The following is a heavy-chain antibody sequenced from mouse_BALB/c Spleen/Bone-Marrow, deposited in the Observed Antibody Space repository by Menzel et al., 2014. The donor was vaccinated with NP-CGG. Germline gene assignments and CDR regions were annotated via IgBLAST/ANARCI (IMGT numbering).Heavy chain of an antibody. D-gene: IGHD2-13*01. CDR3: ARRDYSFAY. CDR2: INPGSGGT. Sequence: QVQLQQSGAELVRPGTSVKVSCKASGYAFTNYLIEWVKQRPGQGLEWIGVINPGSGGTNYNEKFKGKATLTADKSSSTAYMQHSSLTSDDSAVYFYARRDYSFAYWGQGTLVTVPA. V-gene: IGHV1-54*01. CDR1: GYAFTNYL. J-gene: IGHJ3*01.